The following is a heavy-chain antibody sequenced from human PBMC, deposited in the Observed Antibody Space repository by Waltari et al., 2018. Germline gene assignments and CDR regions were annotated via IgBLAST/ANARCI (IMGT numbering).Heavy chain of an antibody. V-gene: IGHV3-9*01. Sequence: EMQLVESGGGLVQPGRSLRLSCAASGFTFANYAMHWVRQAPGKGREWVSGITWNSANIGYADSVQGRFTISRDNAKYSLYLQLNSLRAEDTALYYCAKGGGIRDAFDIWGQGTMVTVSS. CDR1: GFTFANYA. D-gene: IGHD1-26*01. CDR2: ITWNSANI. J-gene: IGHJ3*02. CDR3: AKGGGIRDAFDI.